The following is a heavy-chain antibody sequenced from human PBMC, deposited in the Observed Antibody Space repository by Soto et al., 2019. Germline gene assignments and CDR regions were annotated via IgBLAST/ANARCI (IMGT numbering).Heavy chain of an antibody. CDR2: FDPEDGET. CDR1: GYTLTELS. CDR3: ATLPYGDSKYYFDY. D-gene: IGHD4-17*01. V-gene: IGHV1-24*01. Sequence: ASVKVSCKVSGYTLTELSMPWVRQAPVKGLDWMGGFDPEDGETIYAQKFQGRVTMTEDTSTDTAYMELSSLRSEDTAVYYCATLPYGDSKYYFDYWGQGTLVTVSS. J-gene: IGHJ4*02.